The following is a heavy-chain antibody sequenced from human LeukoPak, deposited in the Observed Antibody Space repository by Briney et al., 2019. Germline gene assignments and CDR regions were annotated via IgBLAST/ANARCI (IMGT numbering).Heavy chain of an antibody. CDR2: ISWNSGSI. V-gene: IGHV3-9*01. CDR3: AGQSLRYYDSSGPA. J-gene: IGHJ5*02. Sequence: GGSLRLSCAASGFTFDDYAMHWVRQAPGKGLEWVSGISWNSGSIGYADSVKGRFTISRDNAKNSLYLQMNSLRAEDTALYYCAGQSLRYYDSSGPAWGQGTLVTVSS. CDR1: GFTFDDYA. D-gene: IGHD3-22*01.